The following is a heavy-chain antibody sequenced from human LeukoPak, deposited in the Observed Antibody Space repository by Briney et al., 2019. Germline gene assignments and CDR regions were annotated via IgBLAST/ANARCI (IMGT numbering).Heavy chain of an antibody. Sequence: GGSLRLSCAASGFTFSSYWMHWVRQAPGKGLVWVSRINTDGSSTRYADSVKGRFTIPRDNAKNTLNLQMNSLRAEDTAVYYCARDTYDSSGYYYGPLDYWGERTLVTVSS. CDR1: GFTFSSYW. J-gene: IGHJ4*02. CDR3: ARDTYDSSGYYYGPLDY. V-gene: IGHV3-74*01. D-gene: IGHD3-22*01. CDR2: INTDGSST.